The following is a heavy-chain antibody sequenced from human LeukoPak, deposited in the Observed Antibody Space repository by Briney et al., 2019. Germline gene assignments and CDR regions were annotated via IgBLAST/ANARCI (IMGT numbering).Heavy chain of an antibody. J-gene: IGHJ4*02. D-gene: IGHD3-22*01. CDR3: ATPPSRLPDSYYYDSSGYYYY. Sequence: ASVKVSCKASGYTFTSYGISWVRQAPGKGLEWMGGFDPEDGETIYAQKFQGRVTMTEDTSTDTAYMELSSLRSEDTAVYYCATPPSRLPDSYYYDSSGYYYYWGQGTLVTVSS. CDR2: FDPEDGET. CDR1: GYTFTSYG. V-gene: IGHV1-24*01.